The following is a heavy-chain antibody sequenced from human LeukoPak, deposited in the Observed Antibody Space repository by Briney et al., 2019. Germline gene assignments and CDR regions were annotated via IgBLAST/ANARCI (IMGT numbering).Heavy chain of an antibody. CDR3: ARDVVSSGWGAFDI. CDR2: IKQDGSEK. J-gene: IGHJ3*02. V-gene: IGHV3-7*03. D-gene: IGHD6-19*01. Sequence: PGGSLRLSCAASGFTFSSYWMSWVRQAPGKGLEWVANIKQDGSEKYYVDSVKGRFTISRDNAKNSLYLQMNSLRAEDTAVYYCARDVVSSGWGAFDIWGQGTMVTVSS. CDR1: GFTFSSYW.